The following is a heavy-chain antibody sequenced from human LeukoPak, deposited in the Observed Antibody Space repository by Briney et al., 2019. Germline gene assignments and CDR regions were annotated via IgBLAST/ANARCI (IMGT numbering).Heavy chain of an antibody. Sequence: ASVNVSCKPSGYTFTSYAIRRVRQAPGEGLEWMGWINAYNGNTNYAQKFQGRVTMTTDTSKSTAYMELRSLRSDDTAVYYCARGGSGWVCNYWGQGTLVTVSS. CDR2: INAYNGNT. CDR1: GYTFTSYA. V-gene: IGHV1-18*01. J-gene: IGHJ4*02. D-gene: IGHD1-26*01. CDR3: ARGGSGWVCNY.